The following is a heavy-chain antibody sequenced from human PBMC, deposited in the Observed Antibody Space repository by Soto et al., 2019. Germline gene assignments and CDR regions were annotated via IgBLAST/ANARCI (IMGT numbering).Heavy chain of an antibody. D-gene: IGHD2-2*01. V-gene: IGHV1-69*02. Sequence: ASVKVSCKASGGTFSSYTISWVRQAPGQGLEWMGRIIPILGIANYAQKFQGRVTITADKSTSTAYMELSSLRSEDTAVYYCAIPHCCSTSCYESYFDYWGQGTLVTVSS. CDR2: IIPILGIA. CDR1: GGTFSSYT. J-gene: IGHJ4*02. CDR3: AIPHCCSTSCYESYFDY.